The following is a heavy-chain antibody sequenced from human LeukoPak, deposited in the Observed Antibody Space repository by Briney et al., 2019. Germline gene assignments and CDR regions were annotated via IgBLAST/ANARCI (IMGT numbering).Heavy chain of an antibody. CDR3: ARPYCGGDCYEYYFDY. D-gene: IGHD2-21*01. CDR1: GYSFTSYW. CDR2: IYPGDSDT. J-gene: IGHJ4*02. V-gene: IGHV5-51*01. Sequence: GESLKISRKGSGYSFTSYWIGWVRQMPGKGLEWMGIIYPGDSDTRYSPSFQGQVTISADKSISTAYLQWSSLEASDTAMYYCARPYCGGDCYEYYFDYWGQGTLVTVSS.